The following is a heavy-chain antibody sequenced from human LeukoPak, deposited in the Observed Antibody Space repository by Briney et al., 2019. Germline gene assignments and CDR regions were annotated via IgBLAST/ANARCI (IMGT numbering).Heavy chain of an antibody. Sequence: PSETLSLTCAVSGGSISSGGYSWTWIRQPPGKGLECIGHIYYSGTTYYNPSLKSRVTISLDTSKNQFSLRLTSVTAADTAVYFCARPVTVIRGVGWFDPWGQGTLVTVSS. CDR3: ARPVTVIRGVGWFDP. CDR2: IYYSGTT. J-gene: IGHJ5*02. CDR1: GGSISSGGYS. D-gene: IGHD3-10*01. V-gene: IGHV4-30-4*07.